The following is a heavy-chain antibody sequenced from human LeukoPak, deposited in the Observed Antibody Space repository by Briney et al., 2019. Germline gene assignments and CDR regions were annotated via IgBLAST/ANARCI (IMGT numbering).Heavy chain of an antibody. Sequence: SVKVSCKASGGTFISYAISWVRQAPGQGLEWMGRIIPIFGTANYAQKFQGRVTITTDESTSTAYMEPSSLRSEDTAVYYCARGVWGSYRYPPYYFDYWGQGTLVTVSS. J-gene: IGHJ4*02. CDR1: GGTFISYA. D-gene: IGHD3-16*02. CDR3: ARGVWGSYRYPPYYFDY. CDR2: IIPIFGTA. V-gene: IGHV1-69*05.